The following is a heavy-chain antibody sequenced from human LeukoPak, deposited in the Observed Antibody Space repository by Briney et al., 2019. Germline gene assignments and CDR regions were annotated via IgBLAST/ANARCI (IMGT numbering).Heavy chain of an antibody. CDR1: GGTFSSYA. CDR3: VESSGYYSDAFDI. J-gene: IGHJ3*02. Sequence: SVKVSCKASGGTFSSYAISWVRQAPGQGLEWMGGIIPIFGTANYAQKFQGRVTITTDESTSTAYMELSSQRSEDTAVYYCVESSGYYSDAFDIWGQGTMVTVSS. V-gene: IGHV1-69*05. D-gene: IGHD3-22*01. CDR2: IIPIFGTA.